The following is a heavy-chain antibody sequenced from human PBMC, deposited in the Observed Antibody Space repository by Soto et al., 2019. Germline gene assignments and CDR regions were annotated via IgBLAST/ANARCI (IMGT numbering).Heavy chain of an antibody. CDR3: ARGWGYDSNDYYYAY. CDR2: IIPIFGTA. J-gene: IGHJ4*02. Sequence: QVQLVQSGAEVRKPGSSVKVSCKASGGTFSRHAISWVRQAPGQGLEWMGGIIPIFGTANHAQKFQGRVTIISGESKSKVYMGLGSLRSEDKAMYYCARGWGYDSNDYYYAYWGQGTLVIVSS. V-gene: IGHV1-69*01. CDR1: GGTFSRHA. D-gene: IGHD3-22*01.